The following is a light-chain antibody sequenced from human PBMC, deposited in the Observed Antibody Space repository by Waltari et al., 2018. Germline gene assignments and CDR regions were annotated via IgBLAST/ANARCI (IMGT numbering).Light chain of an antibody. J-gene: IGKJ3*01. CDR1: LNVLYSSSNKNY. Sequence: DIVMTKSPDSLTLSLGDRTTFNCRSSLNVLYSSSNKNYLAWYQQKPGQPPKLLIYWASTRESGVPDRFSGSGSETDFTLTISSLQAEDVAVYYCQQYYFSPPTFGPGTKVDIK. V-gene: IGKV4-1*01. CDR2: WAS. CDR3: QQYYFSPPT.